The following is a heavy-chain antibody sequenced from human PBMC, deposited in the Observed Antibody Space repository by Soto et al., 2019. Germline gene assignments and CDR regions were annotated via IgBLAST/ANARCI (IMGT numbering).Heavy chain of an antibody. D-gene: IGHD2-15*01. V-gene: IGHV1-58*02. Sequence: SVKVSCKASGFTFSSSGIHWVRQARGQRIEWIGWIVVGSGNTNYAQKFQERVTITRDVSTNTAYMELPSLRSEDTAVYSSSAVLSPTDPYNLLDSPGQRSCVIVSS. CDR2: IVVGSGNT. CDR3: SAVLSPTDPYNLLDS. J-gene: IGHJ5*01. CDR1: GFTFSSSG.